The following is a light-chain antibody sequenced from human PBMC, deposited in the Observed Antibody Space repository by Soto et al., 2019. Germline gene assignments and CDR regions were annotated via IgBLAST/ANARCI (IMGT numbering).Light chain of an antibody. CDR3: QQYETFSGT. V-gene: IGKV1-5*01. CDR1: QSISSW. J-gene: IGKJ1*01. CDR2: DAS. Sequence: EIQMTQSPATLSASLGDRVTITCRASQSISSWLAWYQQKPGEAPKLLIYDASAVPRGVPSRFSGSGSGTKFTLTIASLQPDDFATYYCQQYETFSGTFGPGTKVDIK.